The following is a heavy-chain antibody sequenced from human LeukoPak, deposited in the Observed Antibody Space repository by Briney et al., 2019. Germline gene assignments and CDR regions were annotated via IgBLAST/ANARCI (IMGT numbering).Heavy chain of an antibody. V-gene: IGHV4-34*01. CDR1: GGSFSGYY. Sequence: SETLSLTCAVYGGSFSGYYWSWIRQPPGKGLEWIGEINHSGSTNYNPSLKSRVTISVDTSKNQFSLKLSSVTAADTAVYYCARRPTYYYGSGSLPKRNWFDPWGQGTLVTVSS. CDR3: ARRPTYYYGSGSLPKRNWFDP. D-gene: IGHD3-10*01. CDR2: INHSGST. J-gene: IGHJ5*02.